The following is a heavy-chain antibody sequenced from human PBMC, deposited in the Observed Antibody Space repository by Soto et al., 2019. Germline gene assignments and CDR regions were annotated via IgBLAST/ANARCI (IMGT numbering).Heavy chain of an antibody. CDR3: ARDQTGITTAGGGRIDH. D-gene: IGHD6-13*01. Sequence: GGSLRLSCSASGFTFRNHAMHWVRQAPGKGLECLAVIAYDGSNAFYADSVKGRFTISRDNSKDTLYLQMSGLTPEDTAFYYCARDQTGITTAGGGRIDHWGQGTLVTVSS. V-gene: IGHV3-30-3*01. CDR1: GFTFRNHA. J-gene: IGHJ4*02. CDR2: IAYDGSNA.